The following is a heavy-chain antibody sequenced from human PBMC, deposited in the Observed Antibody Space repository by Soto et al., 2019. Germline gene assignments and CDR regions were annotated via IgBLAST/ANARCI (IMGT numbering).Heavy chain of an antibody. CDR3: ARPLVDTAYNWFDP. Sequence: GASVKVSCKASGYTFTGYYMHWVRQAPGQGLEWMGWINPNSGGTNYAQKLQGRVTMTRDTSISTAYMELSRLRSDDTAVYYCARPLVDTAYNWFDPWGQGTLVTVSS. D-gene: IGHD5-18*01. V-gene: IGHV1-2*02. CDR2: INPNSGGT. J-gene: IGHJ5*02. CDR1: GYTFTGYY.